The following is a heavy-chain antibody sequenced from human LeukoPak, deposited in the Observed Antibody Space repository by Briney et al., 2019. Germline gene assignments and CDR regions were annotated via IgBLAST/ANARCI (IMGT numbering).Heavy chain of an antibody. V-gene: IGHV1-2*02. J-gene: IGHJ4*02. D-gene: IGHD6-19*01. CDR2: INPNSGGT. Sequence: ASVKVSCKASGYTFTGYYMHWMRQAPGQGLEWMGWINPNSGGTNYAQKFQGRVTMTRDTSISTAYMELSRLRSDDTAVYYCARGGVGYSSGWYPGFDYWGQGTLVTVSS. CDR1: GYTFTGYY. CDR3: ARGGVGYSSGWYPGFDY.